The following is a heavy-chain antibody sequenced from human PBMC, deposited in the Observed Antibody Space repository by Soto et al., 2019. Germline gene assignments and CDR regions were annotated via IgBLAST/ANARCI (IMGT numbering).Heavy chain of an antibody. D-gene: IGHD4-17*01. V-gene: IGHV1-69*08. CDR1: GGTFSSHT. CDR3: ARPDFGDYWYFDL. CDR2: IIPALGTA. J-gene: IGHJ2*01. Sequence: QDQLVQSGAEVKKPGSSVKVSCKASGGTFSSHTFSWVRQAPGQGLEWMGRIIPALGTATYARKFQGRVTITADESATTVYMALNSLRSEDTAVYYCARPDFGDYWYFDLWGRGTLVTVSS.